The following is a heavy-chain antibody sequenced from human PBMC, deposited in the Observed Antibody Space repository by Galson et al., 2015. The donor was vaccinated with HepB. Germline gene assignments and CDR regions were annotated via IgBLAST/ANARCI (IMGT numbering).Heavy chain of an antibody. J-gene: IGHJ3*02. CDR2: IRYDGSNK. Sequence: SLRLSCAASGFTFSSYGMHWVRQAPGKGLEWVAFIRYDGSNKYYADSVKGRFTISRDNSKNTLYLQMNSLRAEDTAVYYCAKFWAVVVITTDAFDIWGQGTMVTVSS. CDR1: GFTFSSYG. CDR3: AKFWAVVVITTDAFDI. D-gene: IGHD3-22*01. V-gene: IGHV3-30*02.